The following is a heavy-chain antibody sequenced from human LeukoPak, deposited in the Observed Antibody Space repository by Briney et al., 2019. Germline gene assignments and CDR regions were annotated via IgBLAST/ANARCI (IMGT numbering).Heavy chain of an antibody. V-gene: IGHV3-23*01. CDR2: ISGSGGSP. D-gene: IGHD2-15*01. Sequence: GGSLRLSCAASGFTFSSYAMSGVRQAPGKGLEWVSAISGSGGSPYYADSVKGRFTISRDNSKNTLYLQMNSLRAEDTAVYYCAKAGPGYCSGGSCYPGASYFDYWGQGTLVTVSS. CDR1: GFTFSSYA. CDR3: AKAGPGYCSGGSCYPGASYFDY. J-gene: IGHJ4*02.